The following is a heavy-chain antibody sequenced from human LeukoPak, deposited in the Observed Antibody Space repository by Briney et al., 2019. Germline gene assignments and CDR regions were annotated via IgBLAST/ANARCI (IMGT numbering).Heavy chain of an antibody. CDR1: GFTFDDYA. D-gene: IGHD3-3*01. CDR3: AKDCRKFGVVLDSYFDY. J-gene: IGHJ4*02. CDR2: ISWNSGSI. V-gene: IGHV3-9*01. Sequence: GGSLRLSCAASGFTFDDYAMHWVRQAPGKGLEWVSGISWNSGSIGYADSVKGRFTISRDNAKNSLYLQMNSLRAEDTALYYCAKDCRKFGVVLDSYFDYWGQGTLVTVSS.